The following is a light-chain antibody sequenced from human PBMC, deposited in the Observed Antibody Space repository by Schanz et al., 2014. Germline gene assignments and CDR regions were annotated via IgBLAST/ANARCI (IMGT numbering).Light chain of an antibody. V-gene: IGKV3-20*01. J-gene: IGKJ2*01. CDR2: GAS. CDR1: QSVIGNS. Sequence: ENVLTQSPGTLSLSPGARATLSCRASQSVIGNSLAWYQQRPGQAPRILIYGASSRATGIPERFSGSGSGTDFTLTISRLEPEDFAVYYCQQYRWAPDTFGQGTKLEIK. CDR3: QQYRWAPDT.